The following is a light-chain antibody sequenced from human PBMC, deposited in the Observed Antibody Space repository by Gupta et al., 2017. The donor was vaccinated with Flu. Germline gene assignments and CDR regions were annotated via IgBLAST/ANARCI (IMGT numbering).Light chain of an antibody. Sequence: SSPPASVGDKGTITCQTRQEIRRYLNWSKHKPGSAPELLIQEASHWQGGAALRYSGSGSGTDSAFTISVRQLEHFAAYYCRRNELRPPCTFGQGTKVEF. CDR1: QEIRRY. V-gene: IGKV1-33*01. CDR3: RRNELRPPCT. CDR2: EAS. J-gene: IGKJ2*02.